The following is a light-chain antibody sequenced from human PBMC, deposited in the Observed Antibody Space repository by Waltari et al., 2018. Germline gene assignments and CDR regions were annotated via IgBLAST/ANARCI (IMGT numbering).Light chain of an antibody. CDR1: SSTIGAGYD. CDR3: QSYDSGQWV. CDR2: HND. Sequence: QSVLTQPPSVSGAPGQRVTISCSGSSSTIGAGYDVHWYQQFSGTAPKLLIYHNDNRPSGVPDRFSGSRSGTSASLAITGLQTDDEAEYFCQSYDSGQWVFGGGTKLTVL. J-gene: IGLJ2*01. V-gene: IGLV1-40*01.